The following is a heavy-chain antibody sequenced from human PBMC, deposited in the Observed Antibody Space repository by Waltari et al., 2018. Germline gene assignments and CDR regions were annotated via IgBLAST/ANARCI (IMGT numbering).Heavy chain of an antibody. CDR3: ARVRDFWSGYSYYYYYYMDV. J-gene: IGHJ6*03. CDR2: IYYSGST. Sequence: QVQLQESGPGLVKPSETLSLTCTVSGGSISSYYWSWIRQPPAKGLEWIGYIYYSGSTNYNPARESRVTMSVDTSKNQFSLKLSSVTAADTAVYYCARVRDFWSGYSYYYYYYMDVWGKGTTVTISS. D-gene: IGHD3-3*01. V-gene: IGHV4-59*01. CDR1: GGSISSYY.